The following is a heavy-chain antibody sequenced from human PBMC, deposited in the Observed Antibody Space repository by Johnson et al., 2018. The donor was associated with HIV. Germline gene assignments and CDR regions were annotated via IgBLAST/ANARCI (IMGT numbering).Heavy chain of an antibody. CDR3: ARGGHAVVAKPFGAFDI. D-gene: IGHD2-21*01. CDR2: ISSSGTTI. Sequence: QVQVLESGGGLVQPGGSLRLSCAASGFTFRDYYMSWIRQAPGKGLEWVSYISSSGTTIYYAESVKGRFTVSRDNVKNSLYLQMNSLRAEDTAVYYCARGGHAVVAKPFGAFDIWGQGTMVTVSS. J-gene: IGHJ3*02. V-gene: IGHV3-11*04. CDR1: GFTFRDYY.